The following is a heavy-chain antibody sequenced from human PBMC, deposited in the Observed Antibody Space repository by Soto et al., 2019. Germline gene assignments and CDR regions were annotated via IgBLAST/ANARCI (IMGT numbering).Heavy chain of an antibody. Sequence: QVQLVQSGAETKKPGASVKVSCKASGYTFISYDIHWVRQATGQGLEWMGWMNPNRGTTGYAQKFPGRVTMTRNTSISTAYMELNSLTSEDTAVYYCARGGSSTPTIWDNWFDPWGQGTLVTVSS. J-gene: IGHJ5*02. D-gene: IGHD1-26*01. CDR1: GYTFISYD. V-gene: IGHV1-8*01. CDR2: MNPNRGTT. CDR3: ARGGSSTPTIWDNWFDP.